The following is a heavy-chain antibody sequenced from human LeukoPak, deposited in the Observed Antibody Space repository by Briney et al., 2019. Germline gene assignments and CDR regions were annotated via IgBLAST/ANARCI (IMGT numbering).Heavy chain of an antibody. D-gene: IGHD3-22*01. V-gene: IGHV3-53*01. CDR3: AKGVTMIVWNWFDP. J-gene: IGHJ5*02. CDR2: IYSGGST. CDR1: GFTVSSNY. Sequence: GGSLRLSCAASGFTVSSNYMSWVRQAPGKGLEWVSVIYSGGSTYYADSVKGRFTISRHNSKNTLYLQMNSLRAEDTAVYYCAKGVTMIVWNWFDPWGQGTLVTVSS.